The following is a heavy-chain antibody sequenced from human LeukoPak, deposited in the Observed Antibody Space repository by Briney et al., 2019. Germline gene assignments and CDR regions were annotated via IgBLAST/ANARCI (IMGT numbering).Heavy chain of an antibody. CDR1: GYTFTSYG. CDR2: ISAYNGDT. J-gene: IGHJ1*01. V-gene: IGHV1-18*01. Sequence: ASVKVSCKASGYTFTSYGISWVRQAPGQGLEWMGWISAYNGDTNYAQKLQGRVTMTTDTSTSTAYMELKSLRSDDTAVYYCARDGSGTDPLQNWGQGTLVTVSS. D-gene: IGHD3-10*01. CDR3: ARDGSGTDPLQN.